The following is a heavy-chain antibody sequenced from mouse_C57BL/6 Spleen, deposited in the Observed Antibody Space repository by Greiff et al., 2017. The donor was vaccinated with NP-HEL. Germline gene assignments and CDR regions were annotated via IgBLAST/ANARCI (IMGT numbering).Heavy chain of an antibody. CDR3: ARSYYGNYRAMDY. CDR2: INPNNGGT. Sequence: EVQLQQSGPELVKPGASVKIPCKASGYTFTDYNMDWVKQSHGKSLEWIGDINPNNGGTIYNQTFKGKATLTVDKSSSTAYMELRSLTSEDTAVYYCARSYYGNYRAMDYWGQGTSVTVSS. D-gene: IGHD2-1*01. V-gene: IGHV1-18*01. CDR1: GYTFTDYN. J-gene: IGHJ4*01.